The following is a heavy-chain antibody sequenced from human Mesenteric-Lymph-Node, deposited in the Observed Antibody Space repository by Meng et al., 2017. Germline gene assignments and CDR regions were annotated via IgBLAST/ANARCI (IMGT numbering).Heavy chain of an antibody. D-gene: IGHD5-24*01. CDR3: ARGRRWPNVGNYYFDY. CDR1: GFSFSDYE. CDR2: ISTGGETI. V-gene: IGHV3-48*03. J-gene: IGHJ4*02. Sequence: GGSLRLSCAASGFSFSDYEMNWVRQAPGKGLEWVSYISTGGETIVYADSVKGRFTISRDNAQNSLYLQINSLTAEDTAVYYCARGRRWPNVGNYYFDYWGQGTLVTVSS.